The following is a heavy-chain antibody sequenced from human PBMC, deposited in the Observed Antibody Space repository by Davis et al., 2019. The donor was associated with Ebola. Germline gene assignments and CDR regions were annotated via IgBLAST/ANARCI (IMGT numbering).Heavy chain of an antibody. CDR1: GFTFSDYY. Sequence: GESLKISCAASGFTFSDYYMSWIRQAPGKGLEWLSYISSSGSTIYYADSVKGRFTISRDNAKNSLYLQMNSLRAEDTAVYYCARDQAYYDFWSGYYDYWGQGTLVTVSS. CDR3: ARDQAYYDFWSGYYDY. CDR2: ISSSGSTI. J-gene: IGHJ4*02. D-gene: IGHD3-3*01. V-gene: IGHV3-11*04.